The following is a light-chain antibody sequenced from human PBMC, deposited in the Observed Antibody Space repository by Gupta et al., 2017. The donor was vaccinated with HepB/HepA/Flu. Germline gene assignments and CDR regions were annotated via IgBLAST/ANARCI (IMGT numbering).Light chain of an antibody. J-gene: IGKJ2*04. CDR1: QGISSY. CDR2: AAS. CDR3: QQRNRYPPRCS. Sequence: DIQLTQSPSFLSASVGDRVTITCRASQGISSYLAWYQQKPGKAPKLLIYAASTLQRGGPSRCSGSGGGTEGXLTISSXQPEDFATYYCQQRNRYPPRCSFGXGTKLEIK. V-gene: IGKV1-9*01.